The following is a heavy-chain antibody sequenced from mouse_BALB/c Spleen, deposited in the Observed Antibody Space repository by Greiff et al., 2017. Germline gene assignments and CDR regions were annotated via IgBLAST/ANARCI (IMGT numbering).Heavy chain of an antibody. CDR1: GYTFTSYW. CDR3: ARRVIQYYFDY. V-gene: IGHV1-7*01. Sequence: VQLQESGAELAKPGASVKMSCKASGYTFTSYWMHWVKQRPGQGLEWIGYINPSTGYTEYNQKFKDKATLTADKSSSTAYMQLSSLTSEDSAVYYCARRVIQYYFDYWGQGTTLTVSS. D-gene: IGHD2-5*01. J-gene: IGHJ2*01. CDR2: INPSTGYT.